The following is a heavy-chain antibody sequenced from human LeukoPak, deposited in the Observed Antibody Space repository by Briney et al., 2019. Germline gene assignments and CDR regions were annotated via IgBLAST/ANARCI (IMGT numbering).Heavy chain of an antibody. V-gene: IGHV5-51*01. CDR2: IFPGDSDT. Sequence: GESLKISCKGSGYNFSNYWIGWVRQMPGKGLEWMGIIFPGDSDTRYSPSFQGQVTISADKSITTAFLQWGGLKASDTAIYYCARLPYCSSTSCRGNYFDYWGQGTLVTASS. D-gene: IGHD2-2*01. CDR1: GYNFSNYW. J-gene: IGHJ4*02. CDR3: ARLPYCSSTSCRGNYFDY.